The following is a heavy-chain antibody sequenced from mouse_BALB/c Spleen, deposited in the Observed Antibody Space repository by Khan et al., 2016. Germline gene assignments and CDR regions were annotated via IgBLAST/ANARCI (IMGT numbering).Heavy chain of an antibody. CDR1: GYTFTSYW. J-gene: IGHJ2*01. V-gene: IGHV1-87*01. D-gene: IGHD1-1*01. CDR3: ASYYGSSYDYFDY. Sequence: QVRLQQSGAELARPGASVKLSCKASGYTFTSYWMQWVKQRPGQGLEWIGAIYPGDGDTRYTQKFKGKATLTADKSSSTAYMQLSSLASEDSVVYYCASYYGSSYDYFDYWGQGTTLTVSS. CDR2: IYPGDGDT.